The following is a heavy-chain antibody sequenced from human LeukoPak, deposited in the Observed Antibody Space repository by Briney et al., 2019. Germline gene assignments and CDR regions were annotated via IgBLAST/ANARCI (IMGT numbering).Heavy chain of an antibody. CDR3: AKEQRSPSVTPDAFDI. CDR1: GFTFSSYA. CDR2: ISGSGGST. D-gene: IGHD4-17*01. V-gene: IGHV3-23*01. J-gene: IGHJ3*02. Sequence: TGGSLRLSCAASGFTFSSYAMSWVRQAPGKGLEWVSAISGSGGSTYYADSVKGRFTISRDNSKNTLYLQMNSLRAEDTAVYYCAKEQRSPSVTPDAFDIWGQGAMVTVSS.